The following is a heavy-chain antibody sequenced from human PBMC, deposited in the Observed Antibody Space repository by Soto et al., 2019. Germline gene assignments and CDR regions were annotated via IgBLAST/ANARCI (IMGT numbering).Heavy chain of an antibody. J-gene: IGHJ3*02. Sequence: ASVKVSCKASGYTFTSYGISWVRQAPGQGLEWMGWISAYNGNTNYAQKLQGRVTMTTDTSTSTAYMELRSLRSDDTAVYYCAVSTFFGVVITHDAFDIWGQGTMVTVSS. CDR3: AVSTFFGVVITHDAFDI. CDR2: ISAYNGNT. V-gene: IGHV1-18*01. CDR1: GYTFTSYG. D-gene: IGHD3-3*01.